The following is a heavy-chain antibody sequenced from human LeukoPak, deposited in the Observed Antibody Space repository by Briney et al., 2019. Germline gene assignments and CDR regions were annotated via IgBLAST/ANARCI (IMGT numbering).Heavy chain of an antibody. J-gene: IGHJ4*02. V-gene: IGHV3-7*01. Sequence: QPGRSLRLSCTASGFTFGDYAMSWFRQAPGKGLEWVANIKKDGSETYYVDSVKGRFTISRDNAKISLYLQMNSLRAEDTAVYYCARGRYSSRSGGYYFDIWGQGTLVTVSS. CDR1: GFTFGDYA. D-gene: IGHD2-2*01. CDR3: ARGRYSSRSGGYYFDI. CDR2: IKKDGSET.